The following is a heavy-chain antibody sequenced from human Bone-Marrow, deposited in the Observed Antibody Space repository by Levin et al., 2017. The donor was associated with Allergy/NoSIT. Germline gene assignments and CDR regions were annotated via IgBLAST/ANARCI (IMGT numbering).Heavy chain of an antibody. CDR2: IYPGDSDT. J-gene: IGHJ4*02. V-gene: IGHV5-51*01. D-gene: IGHD4-17*01. CDR1: GYIFPNYW. Sequence: AASVKVSCKASGYIFPNYWIAWVRQMPGKGLEWMGVIYPGDSDTRYSPSFQGQVTISVDKSISTAYLQWSSLKASDTAIYFCARRNTDYGDYFDYWGQGTLVTVSS. CDR3: ARRNTDYGDYFDY.